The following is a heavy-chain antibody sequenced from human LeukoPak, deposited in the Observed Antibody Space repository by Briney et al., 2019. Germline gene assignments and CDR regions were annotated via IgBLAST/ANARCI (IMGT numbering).Heavy chain of an antibody. D-gene: IGHD2-21*02. V-gene: IGHV4-31*03. J-gene: IGHJ4*02. Sequence: PSQTLPLTCTVSGGSIISGGYYWSWIRQHPGKGLEWIGYIYYSGTTYYNPSLKSRVTMSVDTSNKQFSLKLSSVTAADTAVYYCARDVTATGASDYWGQGTLVTVSS. CDR3: ARDVTATGASDY. CDR2: IYYSGTT. CDR1: GGSIISGGYY.